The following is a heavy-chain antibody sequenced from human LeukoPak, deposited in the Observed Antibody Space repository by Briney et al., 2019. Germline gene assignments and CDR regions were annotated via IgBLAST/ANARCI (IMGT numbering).Heavy chain of an antibody. D-gene: IGHD3-16*02. CDR1: ALTWRLYG. CDR3: AKAEELRLGELSSFDY. CDR2: IPFDEHDQ. V-gene: IGHV3-30*02. Sequence: LRLSLATSALTWRLYGMHWVRQAPDKGLEWVSFIPFDEHDQYYADSVKGRFTISRDNSKNTLYLQMNSLRAEDTAVYYCAKAEELRLGELSSFDYWGQGTLVTVSS. J-gene: IGHJ4*02.